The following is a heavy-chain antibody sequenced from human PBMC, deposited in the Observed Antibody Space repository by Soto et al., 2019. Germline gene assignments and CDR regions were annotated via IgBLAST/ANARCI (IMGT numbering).Heavy chain of an antibody. J-gene: IGHJ6*03. CDR2: MNPNSGNT. CDR3: ARHTSCHYYYYMDV. CDR1: GYTFTSYD. Sequence: GASVKVSCKASGYTFTSYDINWVRQATGQGLGWMGWMNPNSGNTGYAQKFQGRVTMTRNTSISTAYMELSSLRSEDTAVYYCARHTSCHYYYYMDVWGKGTTVTVSS. V-gene: IGHV1-8*01.